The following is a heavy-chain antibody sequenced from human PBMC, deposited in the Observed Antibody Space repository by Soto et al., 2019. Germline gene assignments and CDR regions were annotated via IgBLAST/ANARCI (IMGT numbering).Heavy chain of an antibody. J-gene: IGHJ3*02. CDR3: ARMYYDFWSGYDAFDI. CDR2: IWYDGSNK. Sequence: GGSLRLSCAASGFTFCSYGMHWVRQAPGKGLEWVAVIWYDGSNKYYADSVKGRFTISGDNSKNTLYLQMNSLRAEDTAVYYCARMYYDFWSGYDAFDIWGQGTMVTVSS. V-gene: IGHV3-33*01. D-gene: IGHD3-3*01. CDR1: GFTFCSYG.